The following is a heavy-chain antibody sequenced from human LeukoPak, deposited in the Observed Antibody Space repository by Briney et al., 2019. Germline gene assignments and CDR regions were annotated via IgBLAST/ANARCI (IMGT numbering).Heavy chain of an antibody. CDR3: AKDEGGATRRFDY. CDR1: GFIFSSYG. D-gene: IGHD5-24*01. V-gene: IGHV3-30*02. CDR2: IRFDGGDK. J-gene: IGHJ4*02. Sequence: PGGSLRLSCAPSGFIFSSYGMHWVRQTPGKGLEWLTLIRFDGGDKYYADSIRGRFTISRDNSRNTLYLQMNSLGVGDTAIYYCAKDEGGATRRFDYWGQGTLVTVSS.